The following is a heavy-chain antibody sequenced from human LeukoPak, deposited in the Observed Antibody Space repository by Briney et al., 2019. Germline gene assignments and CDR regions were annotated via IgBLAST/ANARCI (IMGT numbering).Heavy chain of an antibody. CDR1: GGSISSSSYY. J-gene: IGHJ5*02. CDR2: INHSGST. V-gene: IGHV4-39*07. CDR3: ARTVGGRIAVARWFDP. Sequence: SETLSLTCTVSGGSISSSSYYWGWIRQPPGKGLEWIGEINHSGSTNYNPSLKSRVTISVDTSKNQFSLKLSSVTAADTAVYYCARTVGGRIAVARWFDPWGQGTLVTVSS. D-gene: IGHD6-19*01.